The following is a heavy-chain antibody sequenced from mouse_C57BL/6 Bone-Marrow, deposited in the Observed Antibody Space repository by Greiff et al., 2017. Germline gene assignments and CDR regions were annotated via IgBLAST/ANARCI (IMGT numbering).Heavy chain of an antibody. Sequence: QVHVKQSGAELARPGASVKLSCKASGYTFTSYGISWVKQRTGQGLEWIGEIYPRSGNTYYNEQFTGKATLTADKSASTGYMELRILTSEDSAVYFGARGPYYGSSYAWFAYWGQGTLVTVSA. J-gene: IGHJ3*01. D-gene: IGHD1-1*01. CDR1: GYTFTSYG. CDR2: IYPRSGNT. CDR3: ARGPYYGSSYAWFAY. V-gene: IGHV1-81*01.